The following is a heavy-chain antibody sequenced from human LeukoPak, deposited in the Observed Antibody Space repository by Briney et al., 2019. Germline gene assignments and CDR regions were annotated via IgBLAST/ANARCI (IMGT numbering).Heavy chain of an antibody. J-gene: IGHJ4*02. Sequence: GGTLRLSCEASGFTFSSYGMSWVRQAPGKGLECVTAIYGSGNSTYYADSVKGRFTISRDNSKNTLYLQMNSLRAEDTAVYYCARGPSGYHNTGGQGTLVTVSS. CDR1: GFTFSSYG. D-gene: IGHD5-12*01. V-gene: IGHV3-23*01. CDR2: IYGSGNST. CDR3: ARGPSGYHNT.